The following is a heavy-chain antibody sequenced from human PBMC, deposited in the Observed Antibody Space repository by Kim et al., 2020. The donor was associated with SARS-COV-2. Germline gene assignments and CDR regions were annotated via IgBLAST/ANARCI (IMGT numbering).Heavy chain of an antibody. CDR1: GFTFSSYS. V-gene: IGHV3-21*01. Sequence: GGSLRLSCAASGFTFSSYSMNWVRQAPGKGLEWVSSISSSSSYIYYADSVKGRFTISRDNAKNSLYLQMNSLRAEDTAVYYCARDFGSSSSDYYYYYGMDVWGQGTTVTVSS. J-gene: IGHJ6*02. CDR3: ARDFGSSSSDYYYYYGMDV. D-gene: IGHD6-6*01. CDR2: ISSSSSYI.